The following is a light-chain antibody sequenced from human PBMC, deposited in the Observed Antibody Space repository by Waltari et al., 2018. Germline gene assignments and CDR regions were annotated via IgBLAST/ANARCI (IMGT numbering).Light chain of an antibody. V-gene: IGLV2-14*01. J-gene: IGLJ3*02. CDR3: SSYTTSSTWV. Sequence: QSALTQPASVSGSPGQSITISCSGTDSDVGASDFVSWYQQHPGKAPHPIIYEVSNRPSGISNRFSASKSGNTASLTISGLQAEDEADYYCSSYTTSSTWVFGGGTSLTVL. CDR1: DSDVGASDF. CDR2: EVS.